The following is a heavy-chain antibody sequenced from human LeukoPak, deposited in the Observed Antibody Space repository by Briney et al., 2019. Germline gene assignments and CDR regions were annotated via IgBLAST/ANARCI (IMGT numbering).Heavy chain of an antibody. V-gene: IGHV3-23*01. J-gene: IGHJ4*02. CDR2: ISGSGGST. CDR3: AKAVDGWGWGYFDY. D-gene: IGHD5-24*01. CDR1: GFTFSSYA. Sequence: GGSLRLSCAASGFTFSSYAMSWVRQAPGKGLDWVSAISGSGGSTYYADSVKGRFTISRDNSKNTLYLQMNSLRAEDTAVYYCAKAVDGWGWGYFDYWGQGALVTVSS.